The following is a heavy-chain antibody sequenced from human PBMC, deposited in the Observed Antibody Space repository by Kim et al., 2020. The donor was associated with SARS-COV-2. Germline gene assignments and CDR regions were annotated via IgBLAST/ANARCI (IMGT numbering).Heavy chain of an antibody. D-gene: IGHD5-18*01. V-gene: IGHV4-34*01. Sequence: YNPSLKSRVTISVNTSKHQFSLKMSYVTAADTAVYYCARVNTAMVRALDYWGQGTLVTVSS. CDR3: ARVNTAMVRALDY. J-gene: IGHJ4*02.